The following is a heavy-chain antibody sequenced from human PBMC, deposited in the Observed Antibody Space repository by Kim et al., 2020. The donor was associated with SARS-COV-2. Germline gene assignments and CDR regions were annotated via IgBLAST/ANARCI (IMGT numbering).Heavy chain of an antibody. V-gene: IGHV4-34*01. Sequence: SETLSLTCAVYGGSFSGYYWSWIRQPPGKGLEWIGEINHSGSTNYNPSLKSRVTISVDTSKNQFSLKLSSVTAADTAVYYCARGMGERRFLFRRPSMGFDPWGQGTLVTVSS. CDR1: GGSFSGYY. CDR3: ARGMGERRFLFRRPSMGFDP. CDR2: INHSGST. D-gene: IGHD3-3*01. J-gene: IGHJ5*02.